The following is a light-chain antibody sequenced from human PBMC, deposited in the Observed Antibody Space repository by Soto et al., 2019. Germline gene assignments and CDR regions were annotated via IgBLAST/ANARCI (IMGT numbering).Light chain of an antibody. CDR3: QAWDNTTVV. Sequence: SYELTQPPSVSVSPGQTAGLSCSGDELGNKYVCWYQQKPGQSPVLVIYQDTQRPSGIPERFSGSNSGNTATLTIRETQAMDEADYFCQAWDNTTVVFGGGTKLTVL. CDR2: QDT. V-gene: IGLV3-1*01. J-gene: IGLJ3*02. CDR1: ELGNKY.